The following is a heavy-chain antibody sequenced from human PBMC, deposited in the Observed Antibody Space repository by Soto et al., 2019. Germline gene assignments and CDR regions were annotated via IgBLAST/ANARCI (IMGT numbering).Heavy chain of an antibody. CDR3: GREAQQRAQEEYYQFNGMDV. V-gene: IGHV1-18*01. D-gene: IGHD6-13*01. J-gene: IGHJ6*02. CDR1: GYNFTRFG. CDR2: MGAHSGHR. Sequence: QFQLVQSGAEVKKPGASVRVSCKASGYNFTRFGITWVRQAPGQGLEWMGWMGAHSGHRRQAPRFQGSLTMTTAASLRTAYSDLSSLRSDDTALYYCGREAQQRAQEEYYQFNGMDVWGQGTMVIVSS.